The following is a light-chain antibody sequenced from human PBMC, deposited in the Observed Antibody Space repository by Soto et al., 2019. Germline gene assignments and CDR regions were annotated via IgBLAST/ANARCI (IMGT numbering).Light chain of an antibody. Sequence: DIQMTQSTSSLSASVGDRVTITCRASQGIRNDLGWFQQKPGKAPKRLIFAAFILQSGVPSRFSGRGSGTEFPHTINNLQSEDFTTYYCLQHKSYPWTFGKDTKVEIK. CDR2: AAF. J-gene: IGKJ1*01. CDR1: QGIRND. V-gene: IGKV1-17*02. CDR3: LQHKSYPWT.